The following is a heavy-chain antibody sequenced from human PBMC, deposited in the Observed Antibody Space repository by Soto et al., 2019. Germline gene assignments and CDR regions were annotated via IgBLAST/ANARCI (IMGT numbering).Heavy chain of an antibody. CDR2: ISGSGGIT. J-gene: IGHJ4*02. Sequence: EVQLLESGGGLIQSGGSLRLSCAASRFTFSSYDMSWVRQAPGKGLEWVSGISGSGGITYYADSVKGRFTISRDNSKNTLFLQMNRLRDEDTAIYYCAKSFYTGGWHEIDHWGQGTLVTVSS. D-gene: IGHD6-19*01. CDR1: RFTFSSYD. V-gene: IGHV3-23*01. CDR3: AKSFYTGGWHEIDH.